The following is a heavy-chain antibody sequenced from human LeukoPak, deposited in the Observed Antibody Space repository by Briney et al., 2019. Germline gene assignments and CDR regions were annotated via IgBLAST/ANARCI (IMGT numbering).Heavy chain of an antibody. D-gene: IGHD6-13*01. CDR2: IRSKAYGGTT. CDR1: GFTFGDYA. J-gene: IGHJ6*02. V-gene: IGHV3-49*04. CDR3: TRVKRVGSSSWYNYYYYGMDV. Sequence: GGSLRLSCTASGFTFGDYAMSWVRQAPGKGLEWGGFIRSKAYGGTTEYAASVKGRFTISRDDSKSIAYLQMNSLKTEDTAVYYCTRVKRVGSSSWYNYYYYGMDVWGQGTTVTVSS.